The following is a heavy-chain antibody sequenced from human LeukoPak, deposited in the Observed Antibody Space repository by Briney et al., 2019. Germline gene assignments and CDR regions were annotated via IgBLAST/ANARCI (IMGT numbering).Heavy chain of an antibody. Sequence: SETLSLTCTVSGGSISSYYWSWIRQPPGKGLEWIGYIYYSGSTNYNPSLKSRVTISVDTSKNQFSLKLSSVTAADTAVYYCAREEHYYDSSGYYFVFGYWGQGTLVTVSS. CDR2: IYYSGST. CDR3: AREEHYYDSSGYYFVFGY. J-gene: IGHJ4*02. CDR1: GGSISSYY. D-gene: IGHD3-22*01. V-gene: IGHV4-59*01.